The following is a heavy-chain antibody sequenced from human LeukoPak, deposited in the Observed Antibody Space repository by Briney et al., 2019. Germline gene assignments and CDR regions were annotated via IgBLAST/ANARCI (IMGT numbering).Heavy chain of an antibody. CDR2: IWYDGSNK. CDR3: ARDRSGGWSSENYYYYYGMDV. J-gene: IGHJ6*02. Sequence: GRSLRLSCAASGFTFSSYGMHWVRQAPGKGLEWVAVIWYDGSNKYYADPVKGRFTISRDNSKNTLYLQMNSLRAEDTAVYYCARDRSGGWSSENYYYYYGMDVWGQGTTVTVSS. D-gene: IGHD6-19*01. V-gene: IGHV3-33*01. CDR1: GFTFSSYG.